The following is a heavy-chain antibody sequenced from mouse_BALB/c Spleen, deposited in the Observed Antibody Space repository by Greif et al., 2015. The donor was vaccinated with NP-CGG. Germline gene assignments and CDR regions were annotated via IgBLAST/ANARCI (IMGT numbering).Heavy chain of an antibody. D-gene: IGHD3-3*01. CDR1: GFNIKDTY. J-gene: IGHJ3*01. CDR3: ARDEGGRWFAY. CDR2: IDPANGNT. Sequence: EVQLQQSGAELVKPGASVKLSCTASGFNIKDTYMHWVKQRPEQGLEWIGRIDPANGNTKYDPKFQGKATITADTSSNTAYLQLSSLTSEDTAVYYCARDEGGRWFAYWGQGTLVTVSA. V-gene: IGHV14-3*02.